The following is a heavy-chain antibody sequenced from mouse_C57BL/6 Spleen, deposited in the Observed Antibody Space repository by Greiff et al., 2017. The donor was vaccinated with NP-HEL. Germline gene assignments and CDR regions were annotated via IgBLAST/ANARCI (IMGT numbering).Heavy chain of an antibody. CDR2: IDPENGDT. CDR1: GFNIKDDY. J-gene: IGHJ2*01. CDR3: TLYYYGSSYGNYFDY. Sequence: VQLQQSGAELVRPGASVKLSCTASGFNIKDDYMHWVKQRPEQGLEWIGWIDPENGDTEYASKFQGKATITADTSSNTAYLQLSSLTSEDTAVYYCTLYYYGSSYGNYFDYWGQGTTLTVSS. V-gene: IGHV14-4*01. D-gene: IGHD1-1*01.